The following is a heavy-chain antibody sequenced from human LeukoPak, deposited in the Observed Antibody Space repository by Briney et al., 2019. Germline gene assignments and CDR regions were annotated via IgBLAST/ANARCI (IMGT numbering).Heavy chain of an antibody. CDR3: TRDGSNWNDFDY. CDR2: IKEDGSER. V-gene: IGHV3-7*01. D-gene: IGHD1-20*01. CDR1: GFTFSNYW. J-gene: IGHJ4*02. Sequence: GGSLRHSCGVSGFTFSNYWMNWVRQAPGQGLEWVANIKEDGSERNYVDSVKGRFTISRDNAKNSLFLQMNSLRAEDTAVYYCTRDGSNWNDFDYWGQGTLVTVSS.